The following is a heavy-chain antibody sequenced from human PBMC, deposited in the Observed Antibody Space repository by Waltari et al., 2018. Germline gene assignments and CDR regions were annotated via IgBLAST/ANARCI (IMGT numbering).Heavy chain of an antibody. Sequence: KKPGSSVKVSCKASGGTFSSYAISWVRQAPGQGLEWMGGIIPIFGTANYAQKFQGRVTITADKSTSTAYMELSSLRSEDTAVYYCAREFADYYDSSGYSEADYWGQGTLVTVSS. CDR1: GGTFSSYA. J-gene: IGHJ4*02. D-gene: IGHD3-22*01. V-gene: IGHV1-69*06. CDR2: IIPIFGTA. CDR3: AREFADYYDSSGYSEADY.